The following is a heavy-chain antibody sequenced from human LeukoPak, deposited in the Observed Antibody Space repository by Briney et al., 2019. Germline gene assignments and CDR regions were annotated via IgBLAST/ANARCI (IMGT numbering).Heavy chain of an antibody. CDR1: GFTFSSYA. V-gene: IGHV3-30-3*01. J-gene: IGHJ4*02. CDR3: AKDNIGIGGSYYDY. Sequence: GGSLRLSCAASGFTFSSYAMHWVRQAPGKGLEWVAVISYDGSNKYYADSVKGRFTISRDNSKSTLYLQMNSLRAEDTAVYYCAKDNIGIGGSYYDYWGQGTLVTVSS. D-gene: IGHD2/OR15-2a*01. CDR2: ISYDGSNK.